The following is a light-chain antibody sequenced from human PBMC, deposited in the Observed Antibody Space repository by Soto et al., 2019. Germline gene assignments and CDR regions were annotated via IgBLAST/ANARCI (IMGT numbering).Light chain of an antibody. CDR1: QSANSNY. Sequence: EIVMTQSPATLSVSPGERATLSCRASQSANSNYLAWYQQKPGQAPRLLIYDASNRATGIPARFSGSGSGTDFTLTISSLEPEDFAVYYCQQRSNWFTFGQGTRLEI. V-gene: IGKV3-11*01. CDR2: DAS. CDR3: QQRSNWFT. J-gene: IGKJ5*01.